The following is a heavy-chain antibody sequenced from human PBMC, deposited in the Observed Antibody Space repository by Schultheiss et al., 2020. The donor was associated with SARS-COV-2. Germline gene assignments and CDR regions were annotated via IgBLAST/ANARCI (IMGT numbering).Heavy chain of an antibody. CDR3: ARDRTWGDGYNLDAFDI. J-gene: IGHJ3*02. V-gene: IGHV3-48*01. Sequence: GESLKISCAASGYTFSSHSINWVRQAPGKGLEWISFIDYDISVIHYADSVKGRFTISRDNAKNTLYLQMNSLRAEDTAVYYCARDRTWGDGYNLDAFDIWGQGTMVTVSS. CDR1: GYTFSSHS. D-gene: IGHD5-24*01. CDR2: IDYDISVI.